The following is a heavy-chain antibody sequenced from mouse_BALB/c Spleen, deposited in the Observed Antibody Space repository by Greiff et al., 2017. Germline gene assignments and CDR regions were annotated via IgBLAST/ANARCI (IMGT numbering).Heavy chain of an antibody. CDR2: INPDSSTI. V-gene: IGHV4-1*02. D-gene: IGHD1-2*01. Sequence: EVKLQESGGGLVQPGGSLKLSCAASGFDFSRYWMSWVRQAPGKGLEWIGEINPDSSTINYTPSLKDKFIISRDNAKNTLYLQMSKVRSEDTALYYCARITTAFYYAMDYWGQGTSVTVSS. CDR3: ARITTAFYYAMDY. CDR1: GFDFSRYW. J-gene: IGHJ4*01.